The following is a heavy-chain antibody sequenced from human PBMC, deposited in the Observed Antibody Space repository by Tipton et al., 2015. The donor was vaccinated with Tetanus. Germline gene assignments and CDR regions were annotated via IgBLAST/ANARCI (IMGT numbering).Heavy chain of an antibody. Sequence: TLSLTCSVSGGSINPYYWSWIRQPPGKGLEWIGNIYSSGSTYYNPSLKSRVTISVDTSRNQFSLRLKSVTPADTAVYYCVRGGNFYAMDVWGQGTTVTVSS. D-gene: IGHD3-16*01. CDR2: IYSSGST. CDR3: VRGGNFYAMDV. V-gene: IGHV4-59*01. J-gene: IGHJ6*02. CDR1: GGSINPYY.